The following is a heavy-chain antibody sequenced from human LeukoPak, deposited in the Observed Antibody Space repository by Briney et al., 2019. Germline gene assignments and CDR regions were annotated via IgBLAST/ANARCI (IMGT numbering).Heavy chain of an antibody. D-gene: IGHD3-3*01. V-gene: IGHV1-69*13. CDR2: IIPIFGTA. CDR1: GGTFSSYA. J-gene: IGHJ5*02. Sequence: SVTVSFTASGGTFSSYAISWVRQAPGQGLEWMGGIIPIFGTANYAQKFQGRVTITADESTSTAYMELSSLRSEDTAVYYCARDLRGSYYDFWSGYQEWWFDPWGQGTLVTVSS. CDR3: ARDLRGSYYDFWSGYQEWWFDP.